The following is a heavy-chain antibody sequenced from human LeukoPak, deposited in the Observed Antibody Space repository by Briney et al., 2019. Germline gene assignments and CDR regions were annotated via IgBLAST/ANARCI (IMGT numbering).Heavy chain of an antibody. CDR3: ARALAAAAGFPPDY. J-gene: IGHJ4*02. Sequence: GGSLRLSRAASGFTFNNYAMIWVRQAPGKGLEWVSSISGSGDSTYYADSVKGRFTISRDNSKTTLYLQMNSLRAEDTAVFYCARALAAAAGFPPDYWGQGTLVSVSS. CDR1: GFTFNNYA. D-gene: IGHD6-13*01. CDR2: ISGSGDST. V-gene: IGHV3-23*01.